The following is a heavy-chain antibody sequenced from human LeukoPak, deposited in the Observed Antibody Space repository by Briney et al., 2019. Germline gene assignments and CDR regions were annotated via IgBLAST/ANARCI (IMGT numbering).Heavy chain of an antibody. D-gene: IGHD3-10*02. CDR3: ARAPGNYVHWFDP. J-gene: IGHJ5*02. CDR2: LDPNSGDT. Sequence: AAVKVSCKASGYTFNNYDINWVRQTTERGLEWMGWLDPNSGDTGYAQNFQGRLTMTRNTSINTAYMELSSLRSKDTAVYYCARAPGNYVHWFDPWGQGTLVTVSS. CDR1: GYTFNNYD. V-gene: IGHV1-8*02.